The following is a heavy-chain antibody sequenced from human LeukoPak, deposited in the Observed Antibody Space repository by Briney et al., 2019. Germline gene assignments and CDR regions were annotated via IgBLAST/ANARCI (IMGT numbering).Heavy chain of an antibody. CDR2: INPNSGGT. Sequence: ASVKVSCKASGYTFTGYYMHWVRQAPGQGLEWMGWINPNSGGTNYAQKFQGRVTMTRDTSISTAYMELSRLRSDDTAVYYCARVPSAIAAAGSWYFDYWGQGTLVTVSS. J-gene: IGHJ4*02. CDR3: ARVPSAIAAAGSWYFDY. V-gene: IGHV1-2*02. D-gene: IGHD6-13*01. CDR1: GYTFTGYY.